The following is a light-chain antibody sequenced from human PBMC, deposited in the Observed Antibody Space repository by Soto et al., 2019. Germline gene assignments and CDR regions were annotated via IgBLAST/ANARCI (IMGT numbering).Light chain of an antibody. V-gene: IGLV2-23*01. CDR3: SSYVGAVV. J-gene: IGLJ2*01. CDR2: EGS. Sequence: QSALTQPASVSGAPGQSITLSCTSNSSGVESDNLVSWYQHHPGKAPKLIIYEGSQRPSGVSDRFSGSKSGNTASLTISGLQAEDEADYYCSSYVGAVVFGGGTKLTVL. CDR1: SSGVESDNL.